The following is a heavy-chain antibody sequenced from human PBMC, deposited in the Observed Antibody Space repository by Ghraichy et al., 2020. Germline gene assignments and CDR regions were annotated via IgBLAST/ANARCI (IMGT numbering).Heavy chain of an antibody. Sequence: GGSLRLSCAASGFTFSRYGIHWVRQAPGKGLEWVALISSDEKTKYYADSVKGRFTISRDNSENTLFLKMNRLTSEDSGIYYCAKGEDGSPDCWGQGTLVMVSS. J-gene: IGHJ4*02. CDR1: GFTFSRYG. D-gene: IGHD1-26*01. CDR3: AKGEDGSPDC. V-gene: IGHV3-30*18. CDR2: ISSDEKTK.